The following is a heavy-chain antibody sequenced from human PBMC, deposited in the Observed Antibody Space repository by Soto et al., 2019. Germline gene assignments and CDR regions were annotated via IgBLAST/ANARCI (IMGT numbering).Heavy chain of an antibody. J-gene: IGHJ6*02. D-gene: IGHD4-17*01. V-gene: IGHV1-8*01. CDR3: ARPTTLTTGDYSYDYGLDV. CDR1: GYTFTSYD. CDR2: MNPESAYT. Sequence: QVQLVQSGAEVKKPGAPVKVSCKASGYTFTSYDINWVRQAPGQGLEWMGWMNPESAYTGYAQKNQGRDAMASDTSTNTAYMELSSLGSEDTAVYYCARPTTLTTGDYSYDYGLDVWGQGTTVTVSS.